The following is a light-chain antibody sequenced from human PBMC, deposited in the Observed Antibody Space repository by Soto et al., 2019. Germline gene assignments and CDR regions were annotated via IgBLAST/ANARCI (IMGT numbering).Light chain of an antibody. CDR3: QQNYNTRT. Sequence: DIPMTQSPSSLSSSVGDRVTITCRASQSISKYLNWYQQKAGKAPKLLIYGASSLQSGVPSRFTGSGSGTDFTLTISSLQPEDFANYYCQQNYNTRTFGQGTKVEIK. J-gene: IGKJ1*01. CDR2: GAS. CDR1: QSISKY. V-gene: IGKV1-39*01.